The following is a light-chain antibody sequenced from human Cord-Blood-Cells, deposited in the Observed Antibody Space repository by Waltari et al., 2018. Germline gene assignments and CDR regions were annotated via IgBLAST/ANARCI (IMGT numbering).Light chain of an antibody. CDR3: SSYTSSSTWV. J-gene: IGLJ3*02. Sequence: QSALTQPASVSGSPGQSITISCTGTSSDVGGYNYVSWYQQHPGKAPKLMIYDVSKRPSGVSNRCSGCKSGNTASLTISGLQAEDEADYYCSSYTSSSTWVFGGGTKLTVL. CDR1: SSDVGGYNY. CDR2: DVS. V-gene: IGLV2-14*01.